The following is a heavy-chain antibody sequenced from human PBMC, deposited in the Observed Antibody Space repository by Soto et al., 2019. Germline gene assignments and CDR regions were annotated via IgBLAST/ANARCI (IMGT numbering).Heavy chain of an antibody. V-gene: IGHV4-34*01. CDR2: INHSGST. D-gene: IGHD4-17*01. J-gene: IGHJ4*02. CDR1: GGSFSGYY. CDR3: ARLARVTTSY. Sequence: PSETLSLTCAVYGGSFSGYYWSWIRQPPGKGLEWIGEINHSGSTNYNPSLKSRVTISVDTSKNQFSLKLSSVTAADTAVYYCARLARVTTSYWGQGTLVTVSS.